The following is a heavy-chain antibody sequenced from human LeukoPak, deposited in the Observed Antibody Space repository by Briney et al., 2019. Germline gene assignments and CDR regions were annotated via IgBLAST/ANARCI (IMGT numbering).Heavy chain of an antibody. CDR1: GFTFSSYA. V-gene: IGHV3-53*01. CDR2: IYSGGST. J-gene: IGHJ3*02. CDR3: ARDSRRSYYYDSSGYFDAFDI. Sequence: PGGSLRLSCAASGFTFSSYAMSWVRQAPGKGLEWVSVIYSGGSTYYADSVKGRFTISRDNSKNTLYLQMNSLRAEDTAVYYCARDSRRSYYYDSSGYFDAFDIWGQGTMVTVSS. D-gene: IGHD3-22*01.